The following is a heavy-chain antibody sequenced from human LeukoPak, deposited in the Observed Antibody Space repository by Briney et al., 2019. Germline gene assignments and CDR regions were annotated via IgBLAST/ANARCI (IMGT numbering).Heavy chain of an antibody. V-gene: IGHV4-39*01. D-gene: IGHD3-10*01. CDR2: IYYIENT. CDR1: GGSSSSSSYY. CDR3: ARLCIKSSCLTWDY. J-gene: IGHJ4*02. Sequence: PSETLSLTCTVSGGSSSSSSYYWGWIRQPPGKVVERIGSIYYIENTHYNPYLKGRVSMSVDPSKSQFSLRLNSVNAADTAMYYCARLCIKSSCLTWDYWGQGTLVTVSS.